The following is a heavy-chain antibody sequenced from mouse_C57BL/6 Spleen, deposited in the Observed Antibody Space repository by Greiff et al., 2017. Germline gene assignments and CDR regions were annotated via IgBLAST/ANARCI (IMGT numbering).Heavy chain of an antibody. CDR2: IYPGDGDT. Sequence: VKLQQSGPELVKPGASVKISCKASGYAFSSSWMNWVKQRPGKGLEWIGRIYPGDGDTNYNGKFKGKATLTADKSSSTAYMKLSSLTSEDSAVYFCAREEHDYWGQGTTLTVSA. J-gene: IGHJ2*01. CDR1: GYAFSSSW. CDR3: AREEHDY. V-gene: IGHV1-82*01.